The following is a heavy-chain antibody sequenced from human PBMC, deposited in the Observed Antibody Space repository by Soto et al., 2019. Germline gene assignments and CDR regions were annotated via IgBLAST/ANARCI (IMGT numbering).Heavy chain of an antibody. V-gene: IGHV3-48*01. CDR1: GFTFSTYN. CDR3: ARSLGYCSSTSCYSDYYYYMDV. CDR2: ISSSSSTI. Sequence: WGSLRLSCAASGFTFSTYNMNWVRQAPGKGLEWVSYISSSSSTIYYADSVKGRFTISRDNAKNSLYLQMNSLRAEDTAVYYCARSLGYCSSTSCYSDYYYYMDVWGKGTTVTVSS. J-gene: IGHJ6*03. D-gene: IGHD2-2*01.